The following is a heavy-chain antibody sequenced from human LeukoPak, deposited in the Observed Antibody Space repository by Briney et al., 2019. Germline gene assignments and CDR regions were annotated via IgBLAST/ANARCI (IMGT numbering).Heavy chain of an antibody. CDR2: IGSGSNAI. CDR1: GFTFSSYS. J-gene: IGHJ4*02. Sequence: PGGSLRLSCAASGFTFSSYSMNWVRQAPGKGLEWISYIGSGSNAIYYADSVKGRFTISRDNAKNSLYLQMNSLRDEDTAVYYCARGYYFDYWSQGTLVTVSS. V-gene: IGHV3-48*02. CDR3: ARGYYFDY. D-gene: IGHD1-14*01.